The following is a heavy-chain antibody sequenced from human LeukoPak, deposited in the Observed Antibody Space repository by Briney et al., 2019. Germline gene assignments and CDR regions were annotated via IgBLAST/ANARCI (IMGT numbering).Heavy chain of an antibody. CDR3: ARAGGGYSSGWYSLGDAFDI. V-gene: IGHV4-39*07. D-gene: IGHD6-19*01. CDR1: GGSISSSSYY. CDR2: IYYSGST. Sequence: PSETLSLTCTVSGGSISSSSYYWGWIRQPPGKGLEWIGSIYYSGSTYYNPSLKSRVTISVDTSKNQFSLKLSSVTAADTAVYYCARAGGGYSSGWYSLGDAFDIWGQGTMVTVSS. J-gene: IGHJ3*02.